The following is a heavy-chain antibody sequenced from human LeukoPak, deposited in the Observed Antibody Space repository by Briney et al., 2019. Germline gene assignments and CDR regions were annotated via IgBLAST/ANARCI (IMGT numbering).Heavy chain of an antibody. V-gene: IGHV3-30*18. CDR1: GFTFGSFA. J-gene: IGHJ3*02. CDR2: ISYDGSNK. D-gene: IGHD3/OR15-3a*01. Sequence: GGSLRLSCAASGFTFGSFAMHWVRQAPGKGLEWVAVISYDGSNKYYADSVKGRFTISRDNSKTTLDLHMNSLRAEDTAVYYCAKGRWTGDDAFDIWGQGTMVTVSS. CDR3: AKGRWTGDDAFDI.